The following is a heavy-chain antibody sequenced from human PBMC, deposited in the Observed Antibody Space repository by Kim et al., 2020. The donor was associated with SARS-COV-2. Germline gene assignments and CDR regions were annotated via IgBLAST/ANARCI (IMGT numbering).Heavy chain of an antibody. Sequence: ASVKVSCKASGYTFTSYYMHWVRQAPGQGLEWMGIINPSGGSTSYAQKFQGRVTMTRDTSTSTVYMELSSLRSEDTAVYYCARGRIQLWSTGYYYYYMDVGGKGTTVTVSS. CDR3: ARGRIQLWSTGYYYYYMDV. D-gene: IGHD5-18*01. CDR1: GYTFTSYY. J-gene: IGHJ6*03. CDR2: INPSGGST. V-gene: IGHV1-46*01.